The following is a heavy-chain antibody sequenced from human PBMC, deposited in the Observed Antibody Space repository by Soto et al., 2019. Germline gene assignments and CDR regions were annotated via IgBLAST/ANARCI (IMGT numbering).Heavy chain of an antibody. CDR3: AREGVAAPYYYYGMEV. V-gene: IGHV4-59*01. J-gene: IGHJ6*02. Sequence: SEALSLTCTVSGDAIGSYYWSWIRQPPGKGLEWIGYISYTGSTHYNPSLKSRVTISADTSKKQFSLKLSSVTTADTALYYCAREGVAAPYYYYGMEVWGQGSPVTVSS. CDR1: GDAIGSYY. D-gene: IGHD2-15*01. CDR2: ISYTGST.